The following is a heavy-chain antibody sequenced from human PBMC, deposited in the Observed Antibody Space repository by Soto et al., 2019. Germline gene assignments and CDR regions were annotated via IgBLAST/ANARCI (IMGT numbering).Heavy chain of an antibody. Sequence: QVQLQESGPGLVKPSETLSLTCTVSGGSISSYYWSWIRQPPGKGLEWIGYISYRGSTNYSPSLTSRVSISADTSKNQFSLKLSSVTAADTAVYYCARRIAAAGTSNYYGLDVWGQGTTVSVSS. V-gene: IGHV4-59*01. CDR1: GGSISSYY. CDR2: ISYRGST. D-gene: IGHD6-13*01. J-gene: IGHJ6*02. CDR3: ARRIAAAGTSNYYGLDV.